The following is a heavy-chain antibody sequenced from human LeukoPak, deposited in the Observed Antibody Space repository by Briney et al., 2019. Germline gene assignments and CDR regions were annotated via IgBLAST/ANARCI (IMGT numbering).Heavy chain of an antibody. J-gene: IGHJ5*02. D-gene: IGHD3-22*01. Sequence: SGPTLVKPTQTLTLTCSFSGFSFTTSGVGVGWIRQPPGKALEWLAIIYWNDDKRYSPSLESRLTITKDTSKNQVVLTMTNMDPVDTATYYCSHTGRNFDNRGYVWSDPWGQGTPVTVSS. V-gene: IGHV2-5*01. CDR2: IYWNDDK. CDR1: GFSFTTSGVG. CDR3: SHTGRNFDNRGYVWSDP.